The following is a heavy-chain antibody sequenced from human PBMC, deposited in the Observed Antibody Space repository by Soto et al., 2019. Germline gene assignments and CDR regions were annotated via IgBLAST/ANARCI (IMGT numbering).Heavy chain of an antibody. J-gene: IGHJ6*02. Sequence: SETLSLTCTVSGGSISSGGYYWSWIRQHPGKGLEWIGYIYYSGSTYYNPSLKSRVTISVDTSKNQFSLKLSSVTAADTAVYYCARENTLITMAVWGQGTTVTVS. CDR3: ARENTLITMAV. CDR2: IYYSGST. V-gene: IGHV4-31*03. CDR1: GGSISSGGYY. D-gene: IGHD3-22*01.